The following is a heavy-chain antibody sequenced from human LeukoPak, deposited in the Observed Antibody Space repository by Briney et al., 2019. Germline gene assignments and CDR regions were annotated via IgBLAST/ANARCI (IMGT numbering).Heavy chain of an antibody. J-gene: IGHJ4*02. CDR1: GGSFSGYY. Sequence: PSETLSLTCAVYGGSFSGYYWRWIRQPRGKGLEWIGEINHSGSTNYNPSLKSRVTISVDTSKNQFSLKLSSVTAADTAVYYCARGAVGATTIDYWGQGTLVTVSS. V-gene: IGHV4-34*01. CDR3: ARGAVGATTIDY. D-gene: IGHD1-26*01. CDR2: INHSGST.